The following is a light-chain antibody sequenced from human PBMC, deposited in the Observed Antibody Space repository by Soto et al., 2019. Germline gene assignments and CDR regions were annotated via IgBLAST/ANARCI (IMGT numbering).Light chain of an antibody. CDR1: SSDVGGYNY. Sequence: QSALTQPPSASGSPGQSVTISCTGTSSDVGGYNYVSWYQQHPGKAPKLMIYEVSERPSGVPDRFSGSKSGNTASLTVSGLKAEDEADYYCSSYAGSNNWVVFGGGTKLTVL. J-gene: IGLJ2*01. CDR3: SSYAGSNNWVV. V-gene: IGLV2-8*01. CDR2: EVS.